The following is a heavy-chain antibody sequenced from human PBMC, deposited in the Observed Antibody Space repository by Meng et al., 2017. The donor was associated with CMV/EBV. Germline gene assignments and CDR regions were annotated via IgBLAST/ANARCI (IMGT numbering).Heavy chain of an antibody. CDR3: ASQTTGYYGMDV. V-gene: IGHV1-46*01. CDR2: INPSGGST. CDR1: GYTFTSYY. J-gene: IGHJ6*02. D-gene: IGHD4-17*01. Sequence: ASVKVSCKASGYTFTSYYMHWVRQAPGQGLEWMGIINPSGGSTSYAQKFQGRVTMTRDTSTSTVCMELSSLRSEDTAVYYCASQTTGYYGMDVWGQGTTVTVSS.